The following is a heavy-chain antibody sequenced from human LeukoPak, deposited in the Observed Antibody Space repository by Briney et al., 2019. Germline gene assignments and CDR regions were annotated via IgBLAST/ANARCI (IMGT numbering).Heavy chain of an antibody. CDR3: ARAAYDNSGYLTL. CDR1: GFTFSSYG. Sequence: QPGGSLRLSCVASGFTFSSYGMHWVRQAPGKGLEWVAVIWYDGTNKYYADSVKGRFTISRDSSRNTLYLQMNSLRAEDTAVYYCARAAYDNSGYLTLWGQGTLVTVSS. V-gene: IGHV3-33*01. D-gene: IGHD3-22*01. J-gene: IGHJ4*02. CDR2: IWYDGTNK.